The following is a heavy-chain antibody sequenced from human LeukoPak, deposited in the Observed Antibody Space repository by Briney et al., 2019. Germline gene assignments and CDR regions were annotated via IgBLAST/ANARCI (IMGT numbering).Heavy chain of an antibody. CDR1: GGSISTYY. V-gene: IGHV4-4*07. Sequence: PSETLSLTCTVSGGSISTYYWSWIRQPAGKGLEWIGRIHTSGSTNYNPSLKSRVTISVDKSKNQFSLKLSSVTAADTAVYYCARGLVGTTGEQNWFDSWGQGTLLTVSS. J-gene: IGHJ5*01. D-gene: IGHD1-26*01. CDR2: IHTSGST. CDR3: ARGLVGTTGEQNWFDS.